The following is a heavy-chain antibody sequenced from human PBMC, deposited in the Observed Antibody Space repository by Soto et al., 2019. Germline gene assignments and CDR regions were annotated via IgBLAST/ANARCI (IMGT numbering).Heavy chain of an antibody. CDR1: GFTLRSYW. D-gene: IGHD3-10*01. Sequence: PGGSLRLSCAASGFTLRSYWMSWVRQAPGKGLEWVAVIWYDGSNKYYADSVKGRFTISRDNSKNTLYLQMNSLRAEDTAVYYCARDMVRGVIILPVAAFDIWGQGTMVTVSS. CDR2: IWYDGSNK. J-gene: IGHJ3*02. V-gene: IGHV3-33*08. CDR3: ARDMVRGVIILPVAAFDI.